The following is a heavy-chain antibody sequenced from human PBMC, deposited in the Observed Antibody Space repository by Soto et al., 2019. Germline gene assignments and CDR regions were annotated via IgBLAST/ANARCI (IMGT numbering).Heavy chain of an antibody. D-gene: IGHD6-19*01. V-gene: IGHV3-30*18. CDR1: GFTFSSYG. CDR2: ISYDGSNK. CDR3: AKDHTYSSGWYFYYYGMDV. J-gene: IGHJ6*02. Sequence: PGGSLRLSCAASGFTFSSYGMHWVRQAPGKGLEWVAVISYDGSNKYYADSVKGRFTISRDNSKNTLYLQMNSLRAEDTAVYYCAKDHTYSSGWYFYYYGMDVWGQGTTVTVSS.